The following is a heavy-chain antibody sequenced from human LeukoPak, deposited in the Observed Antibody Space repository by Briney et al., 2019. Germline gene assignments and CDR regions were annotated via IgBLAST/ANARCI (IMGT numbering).Heavy chain of an antibody. J-gene: IGHJ6*03. CDR2: IKSKTDGETT. CDR1: GFTFANAW. V-gene: IGHV3-15*01. Sequence: PGGSLRLSCAASGFTFANAWMSWVRQAPGKGLECVGRIKSKTDGETTDYAAPVKGRFTISRDDSKNMLYLQMNSLKSEDTAVYYCARAGYSGYDWYYYYYMDVWGKGTTVTVSS. CDR3: ARAGYSGYDWYYYYYMDV. D-gene: IGHD5-12*01.